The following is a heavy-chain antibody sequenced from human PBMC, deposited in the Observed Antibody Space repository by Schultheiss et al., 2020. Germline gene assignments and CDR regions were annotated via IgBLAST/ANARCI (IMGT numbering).Heavy chain of an antibody. CDR2: MNPNSGNT. CDR1: GYTFTSYD. CDR3: AREILSGWPVWFDP. Sequence: KISCKASGYTFTSYDINWVRQATGQGLEWMGWMNPNSGNTGYAQKLQGRVTMTTDTSTSTAYMELRSLRSDDTAVYYCAREILSGWPVWFDPWGQGTLVTVSS. V-gene: IGHV1-8*01. J-gene: IGHJ5*02. D-gene: IGHD6-19*01.